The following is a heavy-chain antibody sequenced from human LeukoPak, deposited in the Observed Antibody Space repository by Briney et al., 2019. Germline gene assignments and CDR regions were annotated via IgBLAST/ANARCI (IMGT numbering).Heavy chain of an antibody. CDR3: ARDQRGSGSYFFSFDY. V-gene: IGHV3-11*04. CDR2: ISSSSSTI. D-gene: IGHD1-26*01. J-gene: IGHJ4*02. Sequence: LSLTCTVSGYSISSGYYWGWIRQPPGKGLEWVSYISSSSSTIYYADSVKGRFTISRDNAKNSLYLQMNSLRAEDTAVYYCARDQRGSGSYFFSFDYWGQGTLVTVSS. CDR1: GYSISSGYY.